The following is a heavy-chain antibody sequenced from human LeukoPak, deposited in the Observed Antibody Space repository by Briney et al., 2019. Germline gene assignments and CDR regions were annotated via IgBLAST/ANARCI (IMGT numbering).Heavy chain of an antibody. Sequence: SGTLSLTCTVSGGSISSSSYLWGWIRQPPGKGLEWIGSMYYSGSAYYNPSLKSRVTISVDTSKNQFSLKLSSVTAADTAVYYCARLKMATTRSVDYWGRGTLVTVSS. D-gene: IGHD5-24*01. J-gene: IGHJ4*02. CDR3: ARLKMATTRSVDY. CDR2: MYYSGSA. V-gene: IGHV4-39*01. CDR1: GGSISSSSYL.